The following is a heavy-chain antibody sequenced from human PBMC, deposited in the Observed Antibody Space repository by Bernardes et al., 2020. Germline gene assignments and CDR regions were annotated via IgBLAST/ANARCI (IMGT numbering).Heavy chain of an antibody. CDR2: IKQDGSQI. V-gene: IGHV3-7*01. J-gene: IGHJ4*02. CDR3: ARLGARQTYEY. CDR1: GFNFHASW. D-gene: IGHD3-16*01. Sequence: VGSLLLSCVVSGFNFHASWMSWVRQAPGKGLDWVANIKQDGSQIYYVDSVKGRFTVSRDNAKSSLYLQMDNLRAEDTAVYYCARLGARQTYEYWGQGTLVPVSS.